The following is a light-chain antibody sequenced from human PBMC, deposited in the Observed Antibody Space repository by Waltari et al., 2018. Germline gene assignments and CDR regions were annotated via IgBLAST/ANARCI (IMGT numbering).Light chain of an antibody. CDR1: QSLLYRSNNKNH. CDR3: QPYYVVPWT. Sequence: DIVMTQSPDPLAVSLGERATINCKSSQSLLYRSNNKNHLAWYQQKPGRPPKLLIYWASTRQSGVPDRFSGSGSGTDVTLTVSGLQAEDVEVYYCQPYYVVPWTFGQGTQVGTK. CDR2: WAS. J-gene: IGKJ1*01. V-gene: IGKV4-1*01.